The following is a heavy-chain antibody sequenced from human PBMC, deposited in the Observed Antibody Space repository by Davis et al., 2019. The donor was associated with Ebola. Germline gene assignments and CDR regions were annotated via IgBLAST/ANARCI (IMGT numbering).Heavy chain of an antibody. D-gene: IGHD3-22*01. J-gene: IGHJ3*02. Sequence: GESLKISCAASGFTVSSNYMSWVRQAPGKGLEWVSVFYRGGGTYYADSVKGRFNISRDKSKNTLHLQMNSLRVEDTAMYYCARPLILYNYDNDAFEIWGQGTMVTVSS. CDR3: ARPLILYNYDNDAFEI. CDR2: FYRGGGT. V-gene: IGHV3-66*04. CDR1: GFTVSSNY.